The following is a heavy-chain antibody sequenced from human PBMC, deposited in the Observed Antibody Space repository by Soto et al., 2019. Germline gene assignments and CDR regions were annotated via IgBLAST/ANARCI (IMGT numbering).Heavy chain of an antibody. Sequence: SETLSLTCAVYGGSFSGYYWSWIRQPPGKGLEWIGEINHSGSTNYNPSLKSRVTISVDTSKNQSSLKLSSVTAADTAVYYCARGKRNYDFWSGYSHGGGYYMDVWGKGTTVTVSS. V-gene: IGHV4-34*01. D-gene: IGHD3-3*01. CDR2: INHSGST. J-gene: IGHJ6*03. CDR3: ARGKRNYDFWSGYSHGGGYYMDV. CDR1: GGSFSGYY.